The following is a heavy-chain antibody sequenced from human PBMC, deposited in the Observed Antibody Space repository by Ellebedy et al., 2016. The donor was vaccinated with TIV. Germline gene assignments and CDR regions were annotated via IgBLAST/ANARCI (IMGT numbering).Heavy chain of an antibody. D-gene: IGHD4-17*01. Sequence: SETLSLTXTVSGGSISGSSYYWGWIRQPPGKGLEWIGSFDYSGSTYYNPSLKSRVTISVDTSKNHFSLKLRSVTAADTAVYYCARPLRSTVTTSIYFDYWGQGTLVTVSS. CDR3: ARPLRSTVTTSIYFDY. CDR2: FDYSGST. CDR1: GGSISGSSYY. J-gene: IGHJ4*02. V-gene: IGHV4-39*02.